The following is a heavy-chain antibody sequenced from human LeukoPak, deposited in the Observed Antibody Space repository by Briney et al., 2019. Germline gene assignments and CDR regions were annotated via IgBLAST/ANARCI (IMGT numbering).Heavy chain of an antibody. J-gene: IGHJ4*02. CDR3: AIEYSGYDWAFDY. D-gene: IGHD5-12*01. CDR1: GYTFTGYY. V-gene: IGHV1-2*04. CDR2: INPNSGGT. Sequence: GASVKVSCKASGYTFTGYYMHWVRQAPGQGLEWMGWINPNSGGTNYAQKFQGWVTMTRDTSISTAYMELSRLRSDDTAVYYCAIEYSGYDWAFDYWGQGTLVTVSS.